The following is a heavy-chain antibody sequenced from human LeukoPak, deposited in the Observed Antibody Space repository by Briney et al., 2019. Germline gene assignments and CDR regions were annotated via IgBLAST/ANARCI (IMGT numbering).Heavy chain of an antibody. Sequence: ASVKVSFKASGYTFTSYYMHWVRQAPGQGLEWMGLINPSGGSTSYAQKFQGRVTMTRDTSTSTVYMELSSLRSEDTAVYYCARDSPVVPAAIFYYYYGMDVWGQGTTVTVSS. V-gene: IGHV1-46*01. CDR2: INPSGGST. D-gene: IGHD2-2*01. CDR1: GYTFTSYY. CDR3: ARDSPVVPAAIFYYYYGMDV. J-gene: IGHJ6*02.